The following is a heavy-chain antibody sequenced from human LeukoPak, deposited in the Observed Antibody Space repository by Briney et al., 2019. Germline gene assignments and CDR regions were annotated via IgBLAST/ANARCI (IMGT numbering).Heavy chain of an antibody. Sequence: ASVKVSCKASGYTFTGYYMHWVRQAPGQGLECMGRINPNSGGTNYAQKFQGRVTMTRDTSISTAYMELSRLRSDDTAVYYCASGIAVAGTSPTDLDYWGQGTLVTVSS. CDR1: GYTFTGYY. CDR3: ASGIAVAGTSPTDLDY. D-gene: IGHD6-19*01. J-gene: IGHJ4*02. CDR2: INPNSGGT. V-gene: IGHV1-2*06.